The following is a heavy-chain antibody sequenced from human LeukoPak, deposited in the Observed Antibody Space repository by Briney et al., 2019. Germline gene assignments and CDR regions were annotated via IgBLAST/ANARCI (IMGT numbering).Heavy chain of an antibody. CDR3: ARAAAGYYFDY. J-gene: IGHJ4*02. D-gene: IGHD6-13*01. Sequence: GGSPRLSCAASGFSFTTYWMTWVRQAPGKGLEWVANIQKDGSEKNYVESVKGRFTISRDSAENSLYLQMNSLRAEDTAVYYCARAAAGYYFDYWGQGTLVTVSS. V-gene: IGHV3-7*05. CDR2: IQKDGSEK. CDR1: GFSFTTYW.